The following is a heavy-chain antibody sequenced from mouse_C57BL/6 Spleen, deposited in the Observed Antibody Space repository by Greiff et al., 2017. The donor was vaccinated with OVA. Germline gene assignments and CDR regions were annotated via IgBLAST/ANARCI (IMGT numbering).Heavy chain of an antibody. J-gene: IGHJ2*01. Sequence: QVHVKQSGAELVKPGASVKMSCKASGYTFTSYWITWVKQRPGQGLEWIGDIYPGSGSTNYNEKFKSKATLTVDTSSSTAYMQLSSLTSEDSAVYYCARWAAQATDYWGQGTTLTVSS. CDR3: ARWAAQATDY. V-gene: IGHV1-55*01. D-gene: IGHD3-2*02. CDR1: GYTFTSYW. CDR2: IYPGSGST.